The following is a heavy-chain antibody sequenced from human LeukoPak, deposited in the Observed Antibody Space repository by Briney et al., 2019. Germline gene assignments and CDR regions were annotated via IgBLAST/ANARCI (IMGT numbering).Heavy chain of an antibody. CDR1: GFTFSSYA. J-gene: IGHJ5*02. D-gene: IGHD3-9*01. Sequence: GGSLRLSRAASGFTFSSYAMNWVRQAPGKGLEWVSTIVGSGGSTYYADSVKGRFTISRDSSKNTLYLQMNSLRAEDTAVYYCAKADYDILTAYYSWGQGTLVTVSS. CDR2: IVGSGGST. CDR3: AKADYDILTAYYS. V-gene: IGHV3-23*01.